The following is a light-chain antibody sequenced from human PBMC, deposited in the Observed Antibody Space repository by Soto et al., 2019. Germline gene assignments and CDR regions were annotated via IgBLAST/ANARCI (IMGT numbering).Light chain of an antibody. J-gene: IGLJ2*01. CDR2: EVT. CDR3: SSYSGTNSYVI. CDR1: YSDIGDYNY. V-gene: IGLV2-8*01. Sequence: QSVLTQPPSASGSPGQSVTISCAGTYSDIGDYNYVSWYQQHPDKVPKLIIYEVTKRPSGVPDRFSGSKSGYTASLTVSDLQPADEAVYYCSSYSGTNSYVIFGGGTKVTVL.